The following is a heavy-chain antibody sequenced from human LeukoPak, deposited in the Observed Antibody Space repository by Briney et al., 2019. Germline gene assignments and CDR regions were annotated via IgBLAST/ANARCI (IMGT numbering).Heavy chain of an antibody. CDR2: IKEDGSKN. J-gene: IGHJ4*02. CDR3: ARGLTRSDY. V-gene: IGHV3-7*04. CDR1: GFTFSSYW. Sequence: GGTLSLTCAASGFTFSSYWMSWVRQPPGKGLEWVANIKEDGSKNNYVNPVKGRFTVSRDNAKNSLYLQMNSLRGEDAAVYYCARGLTRSDYWGQGTLVTVSS.